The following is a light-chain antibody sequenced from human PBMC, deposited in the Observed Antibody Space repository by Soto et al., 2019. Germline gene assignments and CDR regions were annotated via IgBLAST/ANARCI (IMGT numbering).Light chain of an antibody. CDR3: QQSNSFPLP. V-gene: IGKV1-12*01. CDR2: AAS. J-gene: IGKJ4*01. CDR1: QGISSR. Sequence: DIQMTQSPSSVSASVGDRVTITCRASQGISSRLAWYQQKPGKAPNLLIYAASSLQSGVPSRFSGSGSETVFTLTIGSLQPEDFATYYFQQSNSFPLPFGGGTKVEIK.